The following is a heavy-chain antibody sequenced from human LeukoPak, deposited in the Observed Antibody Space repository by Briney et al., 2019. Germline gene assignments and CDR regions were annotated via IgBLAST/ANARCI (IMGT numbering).Heavy chain of an antibody. CDR2: ISSFSSYT. CDR1: GFTFSAFS. D-gene: IGHD5-18*01. CDR3: ARVAIQNDMDV. Sequence: PGGSLRLSCAASGFTFSAFSMNWVRQAPGKGQEWVSSISSFSSYTYYADSVKGRFTISRDNAKNSLYLQMNSLRAEDTAVYYCARVAIQNDMDVWGQGTTVTVSS. V-gene: IGHV3-21*01. J-gene: IGHJ6*02.